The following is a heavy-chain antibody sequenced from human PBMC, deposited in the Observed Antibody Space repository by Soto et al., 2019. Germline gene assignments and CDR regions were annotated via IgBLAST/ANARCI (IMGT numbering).Heavy chain of an antibody. J-gene: IGHJ3*01. D-gene: IGHD3-3*02. CDR3: ARDDAFAHENAFEL. CDR1: GFSFRTYG. Sequence: GGSLRLSCAVSGFSFRTYGFHWVRQPPGKGLQWVAVISPKGHSDSVEGRFTISRDNSKDTLYLQMNNLRAEYTAVYYCARDDAFAHENAFELWGQGTKVTVSS. CDR2: ISPK. V-gene: IGHV3-33*01.